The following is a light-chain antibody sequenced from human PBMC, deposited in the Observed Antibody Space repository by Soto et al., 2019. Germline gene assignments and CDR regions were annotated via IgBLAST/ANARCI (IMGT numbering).Light chain of an antibody. J-gene: IGKJ1*01. V-gene: IGKV1-5*01. Sequence: DIQMTQYPATLSASVGDRVTINCRARQSISSWWAWYQQKPGKVPKLLIDDASSLESGVPSRFSGSGSGTEFTLTISSLHPYDFATYYCQHYNYYPWTFGQGPRVDIK. CDR3: QHYNYYPWT. CDR1: QSISSW. CDR2: DAS.